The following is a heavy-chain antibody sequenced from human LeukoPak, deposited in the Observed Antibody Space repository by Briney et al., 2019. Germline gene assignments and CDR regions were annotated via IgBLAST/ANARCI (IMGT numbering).Heavy chain of an antibody. Sequence: PSETLSLTCTVSGVSISSYYWSWIRQPPGKGLEGIGYIYYSGSTNYNPSLKSRVTISVDTSKNHFSLKLSSVTAADTAVYYCTRYSLAGLDYWGQGTLVPVSS. CDR3: TRYSLAGLDY. D-gene: IGHD2-15*01. V-gene: IGHV4-59*01. J-gene: IGHJ4*02. CDR1: GVSISSYY. CDR2: IYYSGST.